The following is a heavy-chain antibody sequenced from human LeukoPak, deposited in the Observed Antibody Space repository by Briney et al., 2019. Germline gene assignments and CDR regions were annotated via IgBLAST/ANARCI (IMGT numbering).Heavy chain of an antibody. V-gene: IGHV3-23*01. J-gene: IGHJ4*02. CDR2: ISGSGGGT. CDR3: AKTGWDSGYNMYYFDY. Sequence: GGSLRLSCAASGFTFSSYAMNWVRQAPGKGLEWASAISGSGGGTYYAGSVKGRFTISRDNSKNTLYLQMNSLRAEDTAVYYCAKTGWDSGYNMYYFDYWGQGTLVTVSS. CDR1: GFTFSSYA. D-gene: IGHD5-12*01.